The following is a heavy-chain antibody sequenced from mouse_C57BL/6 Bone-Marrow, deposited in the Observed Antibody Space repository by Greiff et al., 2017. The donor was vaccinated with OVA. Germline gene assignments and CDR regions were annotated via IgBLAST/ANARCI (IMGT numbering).Heavy chain of an antibody. CDR1: GYTFTSYW. Sequence: QVQLKESGAELVKPGASVKLSCKASGYTFTSYWMQWVKQRPGQGLEWIGELDPSDSYTNYNQKFKGKATLTVEPSSSTAYMQLSSLTSEDSAVYYCAREGFYRDYYAMDYWGQGTSVTVSS. CDR2: LDPSDSYT. CDR3: AREGFYRDYYAMDY. V-gene: IGHV1-50*01. D-gene: IGHD2-14*01. J-gene: IGHJ4*01.